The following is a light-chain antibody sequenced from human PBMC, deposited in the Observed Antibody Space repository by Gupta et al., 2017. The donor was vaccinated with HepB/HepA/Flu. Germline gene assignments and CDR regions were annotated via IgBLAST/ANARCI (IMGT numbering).Light chain of an antibody. CDR3: CSYADSPYA. Sequence: QSALTQPRSVSGSPGQSVTISCTGTGSDVGRFNFVSWYQQHPGKAPKLMIYGVTERPSGVPDRFSGSKSGNTASLTISGRQAEDEAHYYCCSYADSPYAFGTETKVTVL. CDR2: GVT. V-gene: IGLV2-11*01. CDR1: GSDVGRFNF. J-gene: IGLJ1*01.